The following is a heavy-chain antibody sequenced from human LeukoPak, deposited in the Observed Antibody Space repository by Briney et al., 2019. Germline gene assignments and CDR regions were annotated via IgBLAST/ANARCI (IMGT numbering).Heavy chain of an antibody. CDR3: ARGFQRTFHGN. D-gene: IGHD2-15*01. CDR1: GDSVSGSFW. CDR2: IHHSGSS. V-gene: IGHV4-4*02. J-gene: IGHJ4*02. Sequence: SETLSLTCAVSGDSVSGSFWWSWVRQPPHKGLEWIGEIHHSGSSNYNPSLESRVIISLDGSKNLLSLELSSVTAADTAVYYCARGFQRTFHGNWGQGTLVTISS.